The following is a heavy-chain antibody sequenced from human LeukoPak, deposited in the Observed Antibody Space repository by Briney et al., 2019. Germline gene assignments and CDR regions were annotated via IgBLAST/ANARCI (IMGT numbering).Heavy chain of an antibody. D-gene: IGHD6-19*01. CDR3: VHRQFDGWWTFDY. J-gene: IGHJ4*02. Sequence: TAPTRVNPTQTLTLTCTFSGFSLGTTGVGVCCIREPPGKALVWLALIYWDDDNRYSPSLRSRLNITKDTCKNQVVLTMANMDSVDTGTYYGVHRQFDGWWTFDYWGQGTLVTVSS. CDR2: IYWDDDN. V-gene: IGHV2-5*02. CDR1: GFSLGTTGVG.